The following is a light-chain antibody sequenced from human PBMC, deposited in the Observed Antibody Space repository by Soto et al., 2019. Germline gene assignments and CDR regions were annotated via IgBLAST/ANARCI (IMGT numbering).Light chain of an antibody. CDR3: QHYSTYPRT. CDR1: QDIRDY. Sequence: DIQMTQSPSSLSASVGDRVTITCRASQDIRDYLAWFQQKPGKAPKSLIYLASNLQSGVPSRFSGSGSGTDFTLTISNLLPDDFATYYCQHYSTYPRTFGQGTRLEI. J-gene: IGKJ2*01. CDR2: LAS. V-gene: IGKV1-16*01.